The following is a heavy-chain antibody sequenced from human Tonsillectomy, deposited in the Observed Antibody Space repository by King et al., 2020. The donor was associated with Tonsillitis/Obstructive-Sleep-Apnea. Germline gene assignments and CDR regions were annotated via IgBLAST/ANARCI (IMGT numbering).Heavy chain of an antibody. Sequence: VQLQESGPGLVKPSETLSLTCTVSGGSISSYYWSWIRQPPGKGLEWIGFIYYSGSTNYNPSLKSRVTISVDTSKNQFSLKLSSVTAADTAVYYCARDPDRLDAFDIWGQGTTVTVSS. V-gene: IGHV4-59*01. CDR1: GGSISSYY. J-gene: IGHJ3*02. CDR2: IYYSGST. CDR3: ARDPDRLDAFDI.